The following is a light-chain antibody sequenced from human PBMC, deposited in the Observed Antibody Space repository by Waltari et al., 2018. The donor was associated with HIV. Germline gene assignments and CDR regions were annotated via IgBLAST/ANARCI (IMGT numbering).Light chain of an antibody. CDR2: DSS. Sequence: EIVLTQSPATLSLSPGERATLSCRASQSVGRYLAWYQQKPGQAPRLLIYDSSNRATGIPVRFSGSGSGTDFTLTIRSLEPEDFALYYCQQRTNWPPYSFGQGTKLEIK. J-gene: IGKJ2*03. V-gene: IGKV3-11*01. CDR1: QSVGRY. CDR3: QQRTNWPPYS.